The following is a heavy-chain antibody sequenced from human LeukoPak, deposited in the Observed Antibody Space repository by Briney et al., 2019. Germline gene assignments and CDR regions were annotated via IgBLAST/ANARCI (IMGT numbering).Heavy chain of an antibody. Sequence: SSETLSLTCAVYGGSFSGYYWSWIRQPPGKGLEWIGEINHSGSTNYNPSLKRRVTISVDTSKNQFSLKLSSVTAADTAVYYCARGVFRSGVPPRMDVWGQGTTVTVSS. D-gene: IGHD1-1*01. V-gene: IGHV4-34*01. CDR3: ARGVFRSGVPPRMDV. CDR2: INHSGST. J-gene: IGHJ6*02. CDR1: GGSFSGYY.